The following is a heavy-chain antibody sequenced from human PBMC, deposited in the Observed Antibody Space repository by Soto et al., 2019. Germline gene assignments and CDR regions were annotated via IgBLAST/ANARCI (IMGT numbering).Heavy chain of an antibody. CDR3: ARAGTAMADDAFDI. J-gene: IGHJ3*02. CDR1: GGTFSSYA. CDR2: IIPIFGTA. V-gene: IGHV1-69*12. Sequence: QVQLVQSGAEVKKPGSSVKVSCKASGGTFSSYAISWVRQAPGQGLEWMGGIIPIFGTANYAQKFQGRVTXXAXEXXSTAYMELSSLRSEDTAVYYCARAGTAMADDAFDIWGQGTMVTVSS. D-gene: IGHD5-18*01.